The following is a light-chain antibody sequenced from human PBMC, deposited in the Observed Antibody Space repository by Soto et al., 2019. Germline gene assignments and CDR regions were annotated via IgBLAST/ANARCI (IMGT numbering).Light chain of an antibody. V-gene: IGKV1-39*01. CDR1: QYISTY. CDR2: VAS. CDR3: QESYSTS. Sequence: DIQMTKSPSSLSASVGDSLTITCRARQYISTYLNSYQQKPGKDPKLLIYVASNLQSGVPSRFSGSGSGTDFTLTTSSLQPEDIATYYCQESYSTSFGQGTKVDIK. J-gene: IGKJ1*01.